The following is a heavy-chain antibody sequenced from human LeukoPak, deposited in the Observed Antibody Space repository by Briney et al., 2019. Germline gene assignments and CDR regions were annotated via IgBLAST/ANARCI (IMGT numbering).Heavy chain of an antibody. J-gene: IGHJ4*02. V-gene: IGHV1-2*02. CDR2: INPNSGGS. D-gene: IGHD2-21*02. Sequence: ASVKVSCKASGYTFTGYYIHWVRQAPGQGLEWMGWINPNSGGSNYAQELQGRVTMTRDTSISTAYMELSRLRSDDTALYYCAREIPTALCGYCYKPFDYWGQGTLVTVSS. CDR1: GYTFTGYY. CDR3: AREIPTALCGYCYKPFDY.